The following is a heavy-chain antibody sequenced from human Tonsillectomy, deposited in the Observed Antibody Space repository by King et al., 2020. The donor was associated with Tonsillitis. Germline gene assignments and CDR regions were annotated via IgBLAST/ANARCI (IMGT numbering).Heavy chain of an antibody. CDR1: GGTFNSFA. CDR3: ARDLLGEAGACSPLGLVDY. D-gene: IGHD3-16*01. CDR2: IIPLFGTP. V-gene: IGHV1-69*12. Sequence: QLVQSGAEVKMPGSSVKVSCKAPGGTFNSFAISWVRQTPGHALGWMGGIIPLFGTPFYAQKFQGRVTLTADEATSTAYMDLRDLTSGDTAIYYCARDLLGEAGACSPLGLVDYWGQGTLVTVPS. J-gene: IGHJ4*02.